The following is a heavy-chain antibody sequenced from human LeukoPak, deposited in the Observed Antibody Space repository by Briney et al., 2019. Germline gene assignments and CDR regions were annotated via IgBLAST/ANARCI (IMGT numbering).Heavy chain of an antibody. CDR1: GFTFGDYA. CDR3: ARDLTYSSGWYGSYFDY. D-gene: IGHD6-19*01. J-gene: IGHJ4*02. Sequence: GGSLRLSCTASGFTFGDYAMSWFRQAPGKGLEWVSYISSSSSTIYYADSVKGRFTISRDNAKNSLYLQMNSLRAEDTAVYYCARDLTYSSGWYGSYFDYWGQGTLVTVSS. V-gene: IGHV3-48*01. CDR2: ISSSSSTI.